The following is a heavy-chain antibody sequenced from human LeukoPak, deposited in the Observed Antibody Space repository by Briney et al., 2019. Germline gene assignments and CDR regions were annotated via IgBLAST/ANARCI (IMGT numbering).Heavy chain of an antibody. J-gene: IGHJ4*02. CDR2: ITSGGRT. V-gene: IGHV3-23*01. CDR1: GFTFTTYA. CDR3: ARSIPPDF. Sequence: LAGGSLRLSCVPSGFTFTTYAMNWVRQAPGKGLEWVSGITSGGRTYYADSVKGRFTISRDNSKNTLYLQMTSLRADDTALYYCARSIPPDFWGQGTLVTVSS. D-gene: IGHD1-26*01.